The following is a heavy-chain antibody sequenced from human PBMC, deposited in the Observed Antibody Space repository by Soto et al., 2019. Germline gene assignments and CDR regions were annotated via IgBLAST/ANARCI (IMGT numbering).Heavy chain of an antibody. J-gene: IGHJ2*01. Sequence: EVQLLDSGGGLVQPGGSLRLSCAASGFTFSNFAMSWVRQAPGKGLEWVSAISGSGGSTYYADSVKGRFTISRDNSKNTLYLQVNSLRAEDTAVYYCAKDRTGSMFAPYWYFDLWGRGALGTVSS. CDR1: GFTFSNFA. CDR3: AKDRTGSMFAPYWYFDL. D-gene: IGHD3-10*01. V-gene: IGHV3-23*01. CDR2: ISGSGGST.